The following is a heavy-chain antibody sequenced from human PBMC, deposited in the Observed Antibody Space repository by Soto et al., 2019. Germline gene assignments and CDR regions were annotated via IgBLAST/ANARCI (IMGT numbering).Heavy chain of an antibody. J-gene: IGHJ3*01. CDR1: GFTLSMSA. D-gene: IGHD3-16*02. CDR2: ISDSGDRT. CDR3: AKDRGIIVKAGDAFDV. Sequence: EVQLMESGGGLVQPGGSLRLSCASSGFTLSMSAVNWVRQAPGQGLEWVSYISDSGDRTYYADSVKGRFTISRDRSKNTVSLQMDSLRAEDTAVYYCAKDRGIIVKAGDAFDVWGHGTKVTVSS. V-gene: IGHV3-23*01.